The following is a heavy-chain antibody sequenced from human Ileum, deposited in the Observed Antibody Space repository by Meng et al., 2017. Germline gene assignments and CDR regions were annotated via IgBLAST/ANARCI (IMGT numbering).Heavy chain of an antibody. CDR1: EFTVSNNY. CDR3: AGHTELDC. Sequence: EVQLVESGGCRVQPGGFLRLSCAASEFTVSNNYMSWVRQDPGKGLEWVSLIYSGGNTKYADSVKGRFTISRDNSKNTLYLQVNSLREEDTAVYYCAGHTELDCWGQGALVTVSS. V-gene: IGHV3-66*04. CDR2: IYSGGNT. J-gene: IGHJ4*02.